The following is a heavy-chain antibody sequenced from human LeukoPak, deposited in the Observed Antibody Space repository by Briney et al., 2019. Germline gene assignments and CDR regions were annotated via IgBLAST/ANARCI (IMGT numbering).Heavy chain of an antibody. CDR3: ARTEKGGSIYYFYGMDV. CDR1: GFTVSTNY. Sequence: GGSLRLSCAVSGFTVSTNYMSWVRQAPGKGLEWVSVIYSGDSAYYADSVKGRFTISRDNSKNTLYLQMNSLRAEDTAVYYCARTEKGGSIYYFYGMDVWGHGTTVTVSS. V-gene: IGHV3-66*01. CDR2: IYSGDSA. D-gene: IGHD3-3*01. J-gene: IGHJ6*02.